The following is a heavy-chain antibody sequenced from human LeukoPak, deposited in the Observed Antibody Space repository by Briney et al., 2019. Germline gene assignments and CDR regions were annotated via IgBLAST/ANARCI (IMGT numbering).Heavy chain of an antibody. CDR1: GFTFSDHY. D-gene: IGHD4-17*01. V-gene: IGHV3-72*01. CDR2: TRNKAKSYTT. CDR3: TRVTTLTDYYYDY. Sequence: PGGSLRLSCAASGFTFSDHYMDWVRQAPGKGLEWVGRTRNKAKSYTTEYAASVKGRFTISRDGSKSSPYLQMKSLKTEDTAIYYCTRVTTLTDYYYDYWGQGTLVTVSS. J-gene: IGHJ4*02.